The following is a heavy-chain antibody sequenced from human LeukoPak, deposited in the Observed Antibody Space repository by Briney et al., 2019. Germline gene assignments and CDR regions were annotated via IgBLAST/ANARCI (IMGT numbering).Heavy chain of an antibody. CDR3: ARGNGPSLVAARHLGNYMDV. J-gene: IGHJ6*03. Sequence: GGSLRLSCAASGFTVSSNYMSWVRQAPGKGLEWVSVIYSGGSTYYADSVKGRFTISRDNSKNTLYLQMNSLRAEDTAVYYCARGNGPSLVAARHLGNYMDVWGQGTTVTVSS. CDR1: GFTVSSNY. CDR2: IYSGGST. D-gene: IGHD6-6*01. V-gene: IGHV3-53*01.